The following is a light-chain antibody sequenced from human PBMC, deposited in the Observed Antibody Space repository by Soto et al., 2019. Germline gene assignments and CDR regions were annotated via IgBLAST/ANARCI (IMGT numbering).Light chain of an antibody. V-gene: IGLV3-21*02. Sequence: SYELTQAPSVSVAPGQTARITCGGNNIGGKSLHWYQQKPGQAPVLVVYDDGDRPSGIPERFSGSNSGNTATLTISRVEAGDEADYYCQVWDNNYDHYVFGTGTKVTV. CDR2: DDG. CDR1: NIGGKS. J-gene: IGLJ1*01. CDR3: QVWDNNYDHYV.